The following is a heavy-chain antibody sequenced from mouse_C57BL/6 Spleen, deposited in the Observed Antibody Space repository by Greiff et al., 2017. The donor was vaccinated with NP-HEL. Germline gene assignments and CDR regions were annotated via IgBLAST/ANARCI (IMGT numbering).Heavy chain of an antibody. D-gene: IGHD1-1*01. V-gene: IGHV2-9-1*01. CDR1: GFSLTSYA. J-gene: IGHJ1*03. CDR2: IWTGGGT. Sequence: VKLVESGPGLVAPSQSLSITCTVSGFSLTSYAISWVRQPPGKGLEWLGVIWTGGGTNYNSALKSRLSISKDNSKSQVFLKMNSLQTDDTARDYCARGTTVVDWYFDVWGTGTTVTVSS. CDR3: ARGTTVVDWYFDV.